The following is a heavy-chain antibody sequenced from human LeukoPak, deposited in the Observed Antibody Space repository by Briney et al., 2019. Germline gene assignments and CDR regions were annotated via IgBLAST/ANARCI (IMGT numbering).Heavy chain of an antibody. J-gene: IGHJ3*02. Sequence: GGSLRLSCAASGFTFSTSWMTWVRQAPGRGLEWVANIKQEGSDTHYVGSVEGRFTVSRDNAKNSLYLQMNSLRAEDTAVYFCARDPYSGNYGAFDIWGQGTMVSVSS. CDR1: GFTFSTSW. D-gene: IGHD1-26*01. CDR2: IKQEGSDT. V-gene: IGHV3-7*05. CDR3: ARDPYSGNYGAFDI.